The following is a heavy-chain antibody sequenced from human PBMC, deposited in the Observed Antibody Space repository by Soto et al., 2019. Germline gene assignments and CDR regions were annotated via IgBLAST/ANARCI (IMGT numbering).Heavy chain of an antibody. Sequence: GESLKISCKGSGYSFTSYWIGWVRQMPGKGLEWMGIIYPGDSDTRYSPSFQGQVTISADKSISTAYLQWSSLKASDTAMYYCARESRVVTANNWFDPWGQGTLVTVSS. D-gene: IGHD2-21*02. J-gene: IGHJ5*02. V-gene: IGHV5-51*01. CDR1: GYSFTSYW. CDR2: IYPGDSDT. CDR3: ARESRVVTANNWFDP.